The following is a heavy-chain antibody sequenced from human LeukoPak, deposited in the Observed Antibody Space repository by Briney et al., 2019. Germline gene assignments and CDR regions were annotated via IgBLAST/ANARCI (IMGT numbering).Heavy chain of an antibody. CDR1: GYTFTSYG. CDR2: ISAYNGNT. Sequence: ASVKVSCKASGYTFTSYGISWVRQAPGQGLEWMGWISAYNGNTNYAQKLQGRVTMTTDTSTSTAYMELRSLRSDDAAVYYCARDYSNYVSPVYWGQGTLVTVSS. D-gene: IGHD4-11*01. CDR3: ARDYSNYVSPVY. V-gene: IGHV1-18*01. J-gene: IGHJ4*02.